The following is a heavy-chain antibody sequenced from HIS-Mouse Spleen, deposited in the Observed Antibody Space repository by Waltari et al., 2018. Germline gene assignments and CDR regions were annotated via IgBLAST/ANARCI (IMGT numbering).Heavy chain of an antibody. J-gene: IGHJ4*02. CDR2: ISYDGSNK. CDR3: AKDRGTRILNDANYDSSGDY. CDR1: GFPFSSYG. Sequence: QVQLVESGGGVVQSGRSRRLACSASGFPFSSYGMHWVRQAPGKGLEWVAVISYDGSNKYYADSVKGRFTISRDNSKNTLYLQMNSLRAEDTAVYYCAKDRGTRILNDANYDSSGDYWGQGTLVTVSS. V-gene: IGHV3-30*18. D-gene: IGHD3-22*01.